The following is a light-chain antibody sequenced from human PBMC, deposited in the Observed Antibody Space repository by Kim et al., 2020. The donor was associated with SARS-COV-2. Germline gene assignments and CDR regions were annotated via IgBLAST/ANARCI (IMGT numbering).Light chain of an antibody. J-gene: IGLJ2*01. CDR2: YDS. Sequence: PGKTAIITCGGNNIGGKSVQWYQQKPGQAPVLVISYDSDRPSGIPERFSGSNSGNTATLTINGVEAGDEADYYCQVWDNRSDHAIFGGGTQLTVL. V-gene: IGLV3-21*04. CDR3: QVWDNRSDHAI. CDR1: NIGGKS.